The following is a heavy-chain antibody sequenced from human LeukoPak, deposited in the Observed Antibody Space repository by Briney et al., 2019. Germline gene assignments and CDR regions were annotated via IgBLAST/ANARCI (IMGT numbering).Heavy chain of an antibody. D-gene: IGHD6-13*01. CDR1: GFTFSSYN. CDR2: IYYSGST. V-gene: IGHV4-39*01. Sequence: GSLRLSCAASGFTFSSYNMNWIRQPPGKGLEWIGSIYYSGSTYYNPSLKSRVTISVDTSKNQFSLKLTSVTAADTAVYHCARHGGIIAAAGTRAFDIWGQGTMVTVSS. CDR3: ARHGGIIAAAGTRAFDI. J-gene: IGHJ3*02.